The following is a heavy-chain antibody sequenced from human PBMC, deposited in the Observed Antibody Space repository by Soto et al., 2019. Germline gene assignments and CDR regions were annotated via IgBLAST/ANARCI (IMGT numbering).Heavy chain of an antibody. J-gene: IGHJ3*02. CDR1: GGSISSSSYY. V-gene: IGHV4-39*01. CDR2: IYYSGNI. D-gene: IGHD2-2*01. Sequence: TSETLSLTCTVSGGSISSSSYYWGWIRQPPGKGLEWIGSIYYSGNIYYNPSLKSRVTISVDTSKNQFSLKLSSVTAADTAVYYCARNVVVPAPAAFDIWGQGTMVTVSS. CDR3: ARNVVVPAPAAFDI.